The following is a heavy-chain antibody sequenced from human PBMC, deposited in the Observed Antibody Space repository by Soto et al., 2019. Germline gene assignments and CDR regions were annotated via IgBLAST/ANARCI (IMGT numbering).Heavy chain of an antibody. CDR1: VCTFSSYA. J-gene: IGHJ4*02. CDR2: IIPIFGTA. V-gene: IGHV1-69*13. D-gene: IGHD6-6*01. Sequence: ASVKVSCKASVCTFSSYAISWVRQAPGQGIEWMGGIIPIFGTANYAQKFQGRVTITADESTSTAYMELSSLRSEDTAVYYCARWDSSSSEEDYFDYWGQGTLVTVSS. CDR3: ARWDSSSSEEDYFDY.